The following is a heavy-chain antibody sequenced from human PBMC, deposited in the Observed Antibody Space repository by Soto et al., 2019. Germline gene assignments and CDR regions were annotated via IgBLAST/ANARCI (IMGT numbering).Heavy chain of an antibody. CDR1: GFTLSSYA. CDR3: AKDRGSGSTSWYNGWFDP. CDR2: ISGSGGST. D-gene: IGHD6-13*01. Sequence: EVQLLESGGGLVQPGGSLRLSCAASGFTLSSYAMSWVRQAPGKGLEWVSTISGSGGSTYYADSVKCRFTISRDNSVNTLYLQMNSLRAEDTAVYYCAKDRGSGSTSWYNGWFDPWGQGTLVTVSS. V-gene: IGHV3-23*01. J-gene: IGHJ5*02.